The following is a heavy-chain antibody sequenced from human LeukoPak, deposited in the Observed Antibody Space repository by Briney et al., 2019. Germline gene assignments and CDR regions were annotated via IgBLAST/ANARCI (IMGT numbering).Heavy chain of an antibody. CDR3: ARGSRYYDLLWLGFDI. Sequence: SVKVSCKASGGTFTSYAISWVRQAPGQGLEWMGGIIPIFGTANYAQKFQGRVTITTDESTSTAYMELSSLRSEDTAVYYCARGSRYYDLLWLGFDIWGQGTMVTVSS. CDR1: GGTFTSYA. J-gene: IGHJ3*02. D-gene: IGHD3-3*01. CDR2: IIPIFGTA. V-gene: IGHV1-69*05.